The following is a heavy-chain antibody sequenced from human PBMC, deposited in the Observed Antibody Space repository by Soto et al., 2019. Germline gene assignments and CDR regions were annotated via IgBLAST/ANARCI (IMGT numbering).Heavy chain of an antibody. J-gene: IGHJ6*02. D-gene: IGHD5-12*01. CDR2: IYHNGST. V-gene: IGHV4-30-2*01. CDR1: GGSISSGPYS. Sequence: QLHLQESGSGLVKPSQTLSLTCAVSGGSISSGPYSWNWIRQPPGKGLEWIGYIYHNGSTDYNASLQSRLTISIDTSKNQFSLQLNSVTTADTAVYHCVRGRVATLGGLRYFCFYGMDLWGQGTTVTVSS. CDR3: VRGRVATLGGLRYFCFYGMDL.